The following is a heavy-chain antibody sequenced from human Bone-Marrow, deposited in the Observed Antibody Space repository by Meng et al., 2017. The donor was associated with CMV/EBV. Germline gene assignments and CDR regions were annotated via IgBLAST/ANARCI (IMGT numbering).Heavy chain of an antibody. J-gene: IGHJ6*02. CDR3: ARWVYDYNRVPGMDV. CDR1: GYTFTSYG. D-gene: IGHD4-11*01. Sequence: ASVKVSCKASGYTFTSYGISWVRQAPGQGLEWMGWINPDSGGTNNAQKFQGRVTMTRDTSISTAYMELSRLRSDDTAVYYCARWVYDYNRVPGMDVWGQGTTVTVSS. V-gene: IGHV1-2*02. CDR2: INPDSGGT.